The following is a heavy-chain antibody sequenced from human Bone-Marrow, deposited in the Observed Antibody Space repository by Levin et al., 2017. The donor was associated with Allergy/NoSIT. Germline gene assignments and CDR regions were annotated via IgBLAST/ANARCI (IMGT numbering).Heavy chain of an antibody. CDR2: FDPKDDEP. V-gene: IGHV1-24*01. Sequence: PGESLKISCKVSGYLLSDLSVHWVRQAPGKGLEWMASFDPKDDEPIYAQKFQGRVSLTEDTSSNTAYMELTGLLSADTAVYYCATGIYCHTTSCSSGYWYFDLWGRGTLVTVSS. CDR1: GYLLSDLS. CDR3: ATGIYCHTTSCSSGYWYFDL. J-gene: IGHJ2*01. D-gene: IGHD2-15*01.